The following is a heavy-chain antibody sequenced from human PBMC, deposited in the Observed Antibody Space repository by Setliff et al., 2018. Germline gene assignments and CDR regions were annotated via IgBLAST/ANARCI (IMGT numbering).Heavy chain of an antibody. CDR1: GYTFRNYA. V-gene: IGHV1-18*01. CDR3: ARAPSVELVTIRTNSWFTY. D-gene: IGHD5-18*01. J-gene: IGHJ4*02. CDR2: ISVYNGDT. Sequence: ASVKVSCKASGYTFRNYAFAWVRQAPGQGLEWVGWISVYNGDTNYAQKFQGRVTLTTDTSTSTAYMELRSLTSDDSAFYYCARAPSVELVTIRTNSWFTYWGQGTLVTGLL.